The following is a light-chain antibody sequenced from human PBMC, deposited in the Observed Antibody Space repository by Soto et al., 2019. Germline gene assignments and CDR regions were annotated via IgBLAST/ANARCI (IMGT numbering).Light chain of an antibody. CDR1: QSVSSN. CDR3: HQYNNGPPWT. J-gene: IGKJ3*01. V-gene: IGKV3-15*01. Sequence: EIVMTQSPATLSVSPGERATLSCRASQSVSSNLAWYQQKPGQAPRLLIYGASTRATGIPARFSGSGSWTKFTLTISSLQSEDFAVYYCHQYNNGPPWTFGPGTKVDIK. CDR2: GAS.